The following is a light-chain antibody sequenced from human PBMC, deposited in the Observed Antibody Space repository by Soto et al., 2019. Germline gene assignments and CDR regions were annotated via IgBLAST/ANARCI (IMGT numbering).Light chain of an antibody. CDR2: EVS. Sequence: QSALTQPASVSGSPGQSITISCTGTSSDVGGYNYVSWYQQHPGKAPKLTIYEVSNRPSGVSNRFSGSKSGNTASLTISGLQAEDEADYYCSSYTSSSLYVFGTGTKLTVL. CDR1: SSDVGGYNY. V-gene: IGLV2-14*01. J-gene: IGLJ1*01. CDR3: SSYTSSSLYV.